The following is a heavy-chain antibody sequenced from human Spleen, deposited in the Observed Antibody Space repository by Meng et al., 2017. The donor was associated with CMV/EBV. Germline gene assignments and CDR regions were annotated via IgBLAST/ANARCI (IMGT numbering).Heavy chain of an antibody. V-gene: IGHV1-2*02. CDR2: IDPDSGGT. CDR1: GYTFTDYF. Sequence: SGYTFTDYFMHWVRQAPGQGLEWMGWIDPDSGGTNYTQNFQGRVTMTRDTSIGTAYMELSSLRSDDTAVYYCTRQLLWFGELSPYFDHWGQGALVTVSS. CDR3: TRQLLWFGELSPYFDH. J-gene: IGHJ4*02. D-gene: IGHD3-10*01.